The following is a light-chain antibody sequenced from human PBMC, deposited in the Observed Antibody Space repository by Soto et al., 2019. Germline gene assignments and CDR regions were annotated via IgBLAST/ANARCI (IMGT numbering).Light chain of an antibody. V-gene: IGKV3-20*01. CDR1: HSVITSY. Sequence: ESVLTQYPGTLSLSTGERATLSCRASHSVITSYLAWYQQKPGQAPRLLIYGASSRATGIPDRFSGSGSGTDFTLTISRLEPEDVAVYYCQQYGSSPWTFGQGTKVDIK. J-gene: IGKJ1*01. CDR2: GAS. CDR3: QQYGSSPWT.